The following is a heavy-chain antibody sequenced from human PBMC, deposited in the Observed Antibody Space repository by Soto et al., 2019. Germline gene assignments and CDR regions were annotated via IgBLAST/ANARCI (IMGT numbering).Heavy chain of an antibody. J-gene: IGHJ3*02. D-gene: IGHD6-19*01. CDR1: GGSISSSSYY. Sequence: QLQLQESGPGLVKPSETLSLTCTVSGGSISSSSYYWGWIRQPPGKGLEWIGSIYYSGSTYYNPSLKSRVTISVDTSKNQFSLKLSSVTAADTVVYYCARRGKQWLSVPVAFDIWGQGTMVTVSS. CDR2: IYYSGST. V-gene: IGHV4-39*01. CDR3: ARRGKQWLSVPVAFDI.